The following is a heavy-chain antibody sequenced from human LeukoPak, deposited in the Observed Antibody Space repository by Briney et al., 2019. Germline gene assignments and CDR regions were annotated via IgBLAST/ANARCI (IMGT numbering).Heavy chain of an antibody. J-gene: IGHJ5*02. CDR2: MYPGDSDT. CDR3: ARRDTSGSLFWFDP. Sequence: HGESLKISCQGSGYSFSHHWIAWVRKMPGKGLEWMAMMYPGDSDTRYSPSFQGQVTISVDKSISTAYLQWNSLKASDTGMYYCARRDTSGSLFWFDPWGQGTLVTVSS. CDR1: GYSFSHHW. V-gene: IGHV5-51*01. D-gene: IGHD3-10*01.